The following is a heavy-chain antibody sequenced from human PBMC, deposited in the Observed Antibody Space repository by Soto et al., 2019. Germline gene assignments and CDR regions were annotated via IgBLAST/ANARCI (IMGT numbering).Heavy chain of an antibody. V-gene: IGHV4-30-2*01. J-gene: IGHJ4*02. CDR3: ARVAVTTTFFDY. CDR2: IYHSGST. CDR1: GGSISRGGYS. Sequence: SETLSLTCAVSGGSISRGGYSWSWIRQPPGKGLEWIGYIYHSGSTYYNPSLKSRVTISVDRSKNQFSLKLSSVTAADTAVYYCARVAVTTTFFDYWGQGTLVTVS. D-gene: IGHD4-17*01.